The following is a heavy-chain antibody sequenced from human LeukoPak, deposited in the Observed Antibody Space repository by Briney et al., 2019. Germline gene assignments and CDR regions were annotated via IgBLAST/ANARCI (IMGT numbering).Heavy chain of an antibody. D-gene: IGHD2/OR15-2a*01. CDR2: IYYCGST. V-gene: IGHV4-59*01. CDR3: ARGATSLSYFDS. J-gene: IGHJ4*02. CDR1: GVPLRSYY. Sequence: PSETLSLLCSVSGVPLRSYYWRWIRQPPGKGLGWVGFIYYCGSTNYNPSLKSRVTISVDTSKNQFSLKLSSVTAADTAVYYCARGATSLSYFDSRGQGTLVTVSS.